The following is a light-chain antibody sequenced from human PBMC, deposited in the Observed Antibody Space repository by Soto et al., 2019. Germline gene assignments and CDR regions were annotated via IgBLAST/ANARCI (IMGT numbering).Light chain of an antibody. CDR1: SSNIGSNY. Sequence: QSALTQPPSASGTPGQRVTISCSGSSSNIGSNYVYWYQQLPGTAPKLLIYRNNQRPSGVPDRFSGSKSGTSASLAISGLRXEDEADYYCAAWDDSLSGYVVFGGGTKLTVL. CDR2: RNN. J-gene: IGLJ2*01. V-gene: IGLV1-47*01. CDR3: AAWDDSLSGYVV.